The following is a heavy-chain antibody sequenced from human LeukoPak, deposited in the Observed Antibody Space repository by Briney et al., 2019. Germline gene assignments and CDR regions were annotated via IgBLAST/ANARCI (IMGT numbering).Heavy chain of an antibody. Sequence: GGSLRLSCAASGFTFSSYAMSWVRQAPGKGLEWVSAISGSGGSTYYADSVKGRFTTSRDNSKNTLYLQMNSLRAEDTAVYYCAKSWGYYGLGTYDYWGQGTLVTVSS. CDR1: GFTFSSYA. D-gene: IGHD3-10*01. CDR3: AKSWGYYGLGTYDY. CDR2: ISGSGGST. V-gene: IGHV3-23*01. J-gene: IGHJ4*02.